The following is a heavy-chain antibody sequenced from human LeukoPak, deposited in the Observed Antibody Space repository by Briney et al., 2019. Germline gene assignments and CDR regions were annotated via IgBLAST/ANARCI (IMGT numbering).Heavy chain of an antibody. D-gene: IGHD6-19*01. Sequence: GGSLRLSCAASGISFGSYWMTWVRQAPGKGLECVVNIKPDGSEKHYVDSVEGRFTISRDNAKNSLFLEMNSLRAEDTAVYYCARGRMAVAGSYEYWGQGTLVTVSS. V-gene: IGHV3-7*05. CDR1: GISFGSYW. J-gene: IGHJ4*02. CDR2: IKPDGSEK. CDR3: ARGRMAVAGSYEY.